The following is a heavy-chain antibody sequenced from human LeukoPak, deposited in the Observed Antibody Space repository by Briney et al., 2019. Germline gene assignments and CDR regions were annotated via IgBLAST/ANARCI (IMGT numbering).Heavy chain of an antibody. CDR3: ARDRGYSTFDY. J-gene: IGHJ4*02. Sequence: PGGSLRLSCEASAFTFSSYWMSWVRQAPGKGLEWVANMKEDGGEMNYVDSVKGRFTISRDNAKNSLFLQMNSLRVEDTAVYYCARDRGYSTFDYWGQGTLVTVSS. CDR1: AFTFSSYW. CDR2: MKEDGGEM. D-gene: IGHD4-23*01. V-gene: IGHV3-7*01.